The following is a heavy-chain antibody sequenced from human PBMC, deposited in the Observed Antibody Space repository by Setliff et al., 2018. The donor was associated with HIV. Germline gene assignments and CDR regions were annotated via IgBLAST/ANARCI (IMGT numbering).Heavy chain of an antibody. CDR3: ASWGAGSNSGFDY. V-gene: IGHV4-39*07. D-gene: IGHD3-16*01. Sequence: KPSETLSLTCTVSGGSISSSSYYWAWIRQPPGKGLEWLGSIYYSRTTYVHPSLKSRVTISIDTFKSQFSLKLRSVNAADTAVYYCASWGAGSNSGFDYWGRGTLVTVSS. CDR2: IYYSRTT. CDR1: GGSISSSSYY. J-gene: IGHJ4*02.